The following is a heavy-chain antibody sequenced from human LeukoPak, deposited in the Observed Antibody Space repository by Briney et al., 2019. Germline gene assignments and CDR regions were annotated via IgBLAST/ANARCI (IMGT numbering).Heavy chain of an antibody. CDR1: GFTFSSYG. CDR2: IWYDGSNK. CDR3: ARGDYYDSSGYYQDVELGAFDI. V-gene: IGHV3-33*01. Sequence: QPGRSLRLSCAASGFTFSSYGMHWVRQAPGKGLEWVAVIWYDGSNKYYADSVKGRFTISRDNSKNTLYLQMNSLRAEDTAVYYCARGDYYDSSGYYQDVELGAFDIWGQGTMVTVSS. D-gene: IGHD3-22*01. J-gene: IGHJ3*02.